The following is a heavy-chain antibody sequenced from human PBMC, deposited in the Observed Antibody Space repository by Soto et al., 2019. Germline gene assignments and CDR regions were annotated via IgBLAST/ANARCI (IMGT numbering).Heavy chain of an antibody. CDR3: ARRMRDTYQYYTGFDP. CDR1: GGSVNTADYY. V-gene: IGHV4-30-4*08. CDR2: IYNGGSA. Sequence: QVQLQESGPGLVKPSQTLSLTCTVSGGSVNTADYYWTWMRQSPGKGLEWIVNIYNGGSAYPNPSLTSRVTASVDTSKDQFSLNLFSVTAADTAVYYCARRMRDTYQYYTGFDPWGQGTLVTVSS. J-gene: IGHJ5*02. D-gene: IGHD3-16*02.